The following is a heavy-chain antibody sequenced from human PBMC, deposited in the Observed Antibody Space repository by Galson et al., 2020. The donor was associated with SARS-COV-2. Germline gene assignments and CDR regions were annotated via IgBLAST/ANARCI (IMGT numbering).Heavy chain of an antibody. CDR1: GGSISRGGYS. Sequence: TLSLTCAVYGGSISRGGYSWSWIRQPPGKGLEWIGSIFHSGNTYYNPSLKSRVTISVDRSKNQFSLKLSSVTAADTAVYYCARFAYYYGMDVWGLGTTVTVSS. J-gene: IGHJ6*02. V-gene: IGHV4-30-2*01. CDR3: ARFAYYYGMDV. CDR2: IFHSGNT.